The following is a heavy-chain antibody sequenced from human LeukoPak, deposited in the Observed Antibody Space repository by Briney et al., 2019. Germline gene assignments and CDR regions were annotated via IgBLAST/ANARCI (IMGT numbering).Heavy chain of an antibody. V-gene: IGHV4-59*01. CDR2: IYYSGST. J-gene: IGHJ6*03. D-gene: IGHD3-9*01. CDR3: ARSMILTGSIGYYNYYYMDV. CDR1: GGSISSYY. Sequence: SETLSLTCTVSGGSISSYYWSWIRQPPGKGLEWIEYIYYSGSTNYNPSLKSRVTISVDTSKNQFSLKLSSVTAADTAVYYCARSMILTGSIGYYNYYYMDVWGKGTTVTVSS.